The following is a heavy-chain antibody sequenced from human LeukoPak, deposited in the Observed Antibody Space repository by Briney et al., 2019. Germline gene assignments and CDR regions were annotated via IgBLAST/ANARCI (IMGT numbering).Heavy chain of an antibody. Sequence: PSETLSLTCAVYGGSFSGYYWSWIRQPPGKGLEWIGEINHSGSTNYNPPLKSRVTISVDTSKNQFSLKLSSVTAADTAVYYCAREGRAIWGQGTMVAVSS. CDR2: INHSGST. V-gene: IGHV4-34*01. CDR1: GGSFSGYY. J-gene: IGHJ3*02. CDR3: AREGRAI.